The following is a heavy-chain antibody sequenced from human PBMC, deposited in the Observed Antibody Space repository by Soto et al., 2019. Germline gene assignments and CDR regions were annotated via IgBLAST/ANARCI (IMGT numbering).Heavy chain of an antibody. CDR3: ARVGGWYVPDY. CDR1: GYTFTSYA. V-gene: IGHV1-3*05. CDR2: INAGNGNT. J-gene: IGHJ4*02. D-gene: IGHD6-19*01. Sequence: QVQLVQSGAEEKKPGASVKGSCKASGYTFTSYAMHWVRQAPGQRLEWMGWINAGNGNTKYSQKFLGRVTMTRETSASTAYMELSSLRSEDTAVYYCARVGGWYVPDYWGQGTLVTVSS.